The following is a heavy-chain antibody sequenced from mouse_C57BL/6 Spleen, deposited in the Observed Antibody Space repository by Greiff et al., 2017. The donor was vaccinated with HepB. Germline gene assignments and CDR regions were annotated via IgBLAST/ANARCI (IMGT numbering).Heavy chain of an antibody. D-gene: IGHD1-1*01. Sequence: EVQLQQSGPVLVKPGASVKMSCKASGYTFTDYYMNWVKQSHGKSLEWIGVINPYNGGTSYNQKFKGKATLTVDKSSSTAYMELNSLTSEDSAVYYCARGRGLLLRYYFDYWGQGTTLTVSS. CDR3: ARGRGLLLRYYFDY. V-gene: IGHV1-19*01. CDR1: GYTFTDYY. J-gene: IGHJ2*01. CDR2: INPYNGGT.